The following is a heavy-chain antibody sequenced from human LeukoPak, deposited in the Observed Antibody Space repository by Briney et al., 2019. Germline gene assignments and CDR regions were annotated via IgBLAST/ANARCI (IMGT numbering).Heavy chain of an antibody. V-gene: IGHV3-23*01. CDR2: IFGSGGSP. CDR3: GKTTVGYSSGQKPAWPVDY. Sequence: GGSLRLSCEASGCTFGSHAMYWVRQAPGKGLEWVAGIFGSGGSPHYADPVKRRFTISRDNSRNTVYLQINSLRAEDTAVYYCGKTTVGYSSGQKPAWPVDYWGQGTLVTVSS. CDR1: GCTFGSHA. J-gene: IGHJ4*02. D-gene: IGHD5-18*01.